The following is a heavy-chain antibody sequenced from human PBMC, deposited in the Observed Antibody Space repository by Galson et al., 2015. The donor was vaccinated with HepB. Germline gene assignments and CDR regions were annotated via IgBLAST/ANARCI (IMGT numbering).Heavy chain of an antibody. CDR3: AAEMATYRGFDY. Sequence: SVKVSCKASGYTFTGYYMHWVRQAPGQGLEWMGRINPNSGGTNYAQKFQGRVTMTRDTSISTAYMELSRLRSDDTAVYYCAAEMATYRGFDYWGQGTLVTVSS. CDR2: INPNSGGT. D-gene: IGHD5-24*01. J-gene: IGHJ4*02. V-gene: IGHV1-2*06. CDR1: GYTFTGYY.